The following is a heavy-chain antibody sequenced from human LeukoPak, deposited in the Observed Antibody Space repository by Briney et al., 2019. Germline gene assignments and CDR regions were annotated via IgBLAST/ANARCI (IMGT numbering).Heavy chain of an antibody. D-gene: IGHD2-21*02. J-gene: IGHJ5*02. CDR3: ARSVRLLSLATADNLLHP. CDR1: GGSISSYC. V-gene: IGHV4-59*01. Sequence: PSETLSLTCTVSGGSISSYCWSWIRQPPGKGLEWIGYIYYSGITNYNPSLKSRVTISIDTSENQFSLNLRSVTAADTAVYFCARSVRLLSLATADNLLHPGGQGTLVTVSS. CDR2: IYYSGIT.